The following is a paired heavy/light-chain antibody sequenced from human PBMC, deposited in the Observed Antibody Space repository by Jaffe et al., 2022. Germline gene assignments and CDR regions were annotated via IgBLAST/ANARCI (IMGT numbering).Heavy chain of an antibody. CDR3: ARLGGDILTSYFDY. V-gene: IGHV4-38-2*01. CDR1: DYSISSGYY. D-gene: IGHD3-9*01. J-gene: IGHJ4*02. CDR2: IYHSGTT. Sequence: QVQLQESGPGLVKPSETLSLTCAVSDYSISSGYYWGWIRQPPGKGLEWIGSIYHSGTTYYSPSLKSRVAISVDTSQNQLSLNLYSVTAADSAVYFCARLGGDILTSYFDYWGQGALVTVSS.
Light chain of an antibody. Sequence: DIVMTQSPDSLTVPLGERATINCKSSQSVFFSSNNKNYLAWYQQKPGQSPKLLIYWAFTRESGVPDRFSGSGSGTDFTLTISSLQAEDVAVYYCQQYYSSPPTFGGGTTVEIE. V-gene: IGKV4-1*01. CDR1: QSVFFSSNNKNY. CDR3: QQYYSSPPT. CDR2: WAF. J-gene: IGKJ4*01.